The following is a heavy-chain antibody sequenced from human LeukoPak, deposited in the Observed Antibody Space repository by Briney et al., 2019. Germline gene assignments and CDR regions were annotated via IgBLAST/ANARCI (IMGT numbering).Heavy chain of an antibody. D-gene: IGHD1-26*01. CDR3: GTDLRPELLYVDY. J-gene: IGHJ4*02. CDR2: IKSKSNGATP. CDR1: GFSFNNAW. V-gene: IGHV3-15*01. Sequence: GGALRLSCAASGFSFNNAWMTWVRQAPGKGLEWVGRIKSKSNGATPDYAAPVKGRFTISRDDEKNTLYLQMNSLQTEDTAVYYCGTDLRPELLYVDYWGQGTLVTVSS.